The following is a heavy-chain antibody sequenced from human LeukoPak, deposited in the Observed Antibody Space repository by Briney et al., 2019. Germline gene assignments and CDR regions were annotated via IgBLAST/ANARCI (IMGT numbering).Heavy chain of an antibody. J-gene: IGHJ4*02. D-gene: IGHD5-12*01. V-gene: IGHV3-49*04. CDR3: TRDTSGYDFVDFDY. CDR1: GFTFGDYA. CDR2: IRSKAYGGTT. Sequence: PARSLRLSCTASGFTFGDYATSWVRQAPGKGLEWLGFIRSKAYGGTTEYAASVKGRFTISRDDSKSIAYLQMNSLKTEGTAVYYCTRDTSGYDFVDFDYWGQGTLVTVSS.